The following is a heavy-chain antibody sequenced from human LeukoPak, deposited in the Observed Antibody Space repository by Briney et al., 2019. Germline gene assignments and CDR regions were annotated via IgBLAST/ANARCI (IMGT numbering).Heavy chain of an antibody. D-gene: IGHD3-10*01. V-gene: IGHV4-34*01. CDR1: GGSFSGYY. J-gene: IGHJ4*02. CDR3: ARLRLWFGESTLFDY. CDR2: INHSGST. Sequence: SETLSLTCAVYGGSFSGYYWSWNRQPPGKGLEWIGEINHSGSTNYNPSLKSRVTISVDTSKNQFSLKLSSVTAADTAVYYCARLRLWFGESTLFDYWGQGTLVTVSS.